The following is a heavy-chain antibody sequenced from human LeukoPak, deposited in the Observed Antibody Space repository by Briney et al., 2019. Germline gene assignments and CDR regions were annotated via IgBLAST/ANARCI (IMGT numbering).Heavy chain of an antibody. D-gene: IGHD3-3*01. CDR2: IKQDGSEK. CDR3: ARGGVWSGYYFDY. Sequence: GGSLRLSCAASGFTFSSYCMSWVRQAPGKGLEWVANIKQDGSEKYYGDPVKGLFTISRDSAKNSLYLQMNRLRAEDTAVYYCARGGVWSGYYFDYWGQGTLVTVSS. J-gene: IGHJ4*02. CDR1: GFTFSSYC. V-gene: IGHV3-7*01.